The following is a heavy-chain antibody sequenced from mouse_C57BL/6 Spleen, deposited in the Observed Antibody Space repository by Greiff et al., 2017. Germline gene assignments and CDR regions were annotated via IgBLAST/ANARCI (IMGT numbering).Heavy chain of an antibody. J-gene: IGHJ4*01. CDR1: GYTFTSYW. D-gene: IGHD1-1*01. CDR3: ARWAIYYYGSSYDYYAMDY. Sequence: QVQLQQSGAELVKPGASVTLSCKASGYTFTSYWMHWVKQRPGQGLEWIGMIHPNSGSTNYNEKFKSKATLTVDKSSSTAYMQLSSLTSEDSAVYYCARWAIYYYGSSYDYYAMDYWGQGTSVTVSS. V-gene: IGHV1-64*01. CDR2: IHPNSGST.